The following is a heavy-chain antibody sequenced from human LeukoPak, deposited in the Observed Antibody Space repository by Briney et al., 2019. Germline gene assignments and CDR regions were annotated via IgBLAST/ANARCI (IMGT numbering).Heavy chain of an antibody. CDR3: ARREDYYDTSGYPTYYFDY. CDR2: IYPGDSET. J-gene: IGHJ4*02. CDR1: GYRFGSYW. V-gene: IGHV5-51*01. D-gene: IGHD3-22*01. Sequence: GESLKISCQGLGYRFGSYWIAWVRQMPGKGLERMGMIYPGDSETRYSTSSQGQVTISADKSISTAFLQWSSLAASDTALYYCARREDYYDTSGYPTYYFDYWGQGTLVTVSS.